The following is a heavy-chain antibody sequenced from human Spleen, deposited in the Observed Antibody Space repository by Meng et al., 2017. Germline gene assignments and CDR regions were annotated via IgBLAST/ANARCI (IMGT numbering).Heavy chain of an antibody. Sequence: QGRLVQSGAWGKKPGSSVKGSCKASGDIFSSDVIAWVRQAPGQGLEWMGGIIPMYGATNYAQKLQGRVTITADESTSTAYMELSSLRSEDTAMYFCARVHRDGFIYYHFDYWGQGTLVTVSS. CDR2: IIPMYGAT. V-gene: IGHV1-69*01. D-gene: IGHD5-24*01. CDR3: ARVHRDGFIYYHFDY. CDR1: GDIFSSDV. J-gene: IGHJ4*02.